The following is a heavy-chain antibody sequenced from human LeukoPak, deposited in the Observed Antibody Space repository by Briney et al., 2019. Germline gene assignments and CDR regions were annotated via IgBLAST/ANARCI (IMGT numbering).Heavy chain of an antibody. Sequence: SVKVSCKASGGTFSSYAISWVRQAPGQGLEWMGGIIPIFGTANYAQKFQGRVTITADESTSTAYMELRSLRSDDTAVYYCASSAGYDILTAYLLDYWGQGTLVTVSS. CDR1: GGTFSSYA. CDR3: ASSAGYDILTAYLLDY. CDR2: IIPIFGTA. D-gene: IGHD3-9*01. J-gene: IGHJ4*02. V-gene: IGHV1-69*13.